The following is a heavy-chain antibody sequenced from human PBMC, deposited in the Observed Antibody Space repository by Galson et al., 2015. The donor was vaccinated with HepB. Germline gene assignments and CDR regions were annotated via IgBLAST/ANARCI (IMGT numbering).Heavy chain of an antibody. CDR2: IKQDGSEK. V-gene: IGHV3-7*01. D-gene: IGHD2-21*02. CDR3: ARLLAYCGGDCYLQTNYYYYGMDV. CDR1: GFTFSSYW. J-gene: IGHJ6*02. Sequence: SLRLSCAASGFTFSSYWMSWVRQAPGKGLEWVANIKQDGSEKYYVDSVKGRFTISRDNAKNSLYLQMNSLRAEDTAVYYCARLLAYCGGDCYLQTNYYYYGMDVWGQGTTVTVSS.